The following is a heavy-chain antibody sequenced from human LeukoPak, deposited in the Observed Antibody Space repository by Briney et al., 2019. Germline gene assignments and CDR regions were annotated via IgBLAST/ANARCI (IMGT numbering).Heavy chain of an antibody. J-gene: IGHJ4*02. CDR2: INPNSGGT. V-gene: IGHV1-2*02. CDR3: ARDLYSSSWYWVY. CDR1: GYTFTGDY. D-gene: IGHD6-13*01. Sequence: ASVKVSCKASGYTFTGDYMHWVRQAPGQGLEWMGWINPNSGGTNYAQKFQGRVTMTRDTSISTAYMELSRLRSDDTAVYYCARDLYSSSWYWVYWGQGTLVTVSS.